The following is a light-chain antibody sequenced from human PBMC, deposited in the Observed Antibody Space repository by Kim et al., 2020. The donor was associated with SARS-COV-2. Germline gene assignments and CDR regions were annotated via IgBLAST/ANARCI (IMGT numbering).Light chain of an antibody. V-gene: IGLV3-1*01. CDR2: QDI. CDR3: QAWDGRVV. Sequence: VSVSPGQTASITCSGDQLGDKYVCWYQQKPGQSHVLVIYQDIKRPSGIPERFSGSNSGNTATLTISGTQAMDEADYYCQAWDGRVVFGGGTQLTVL. J-gene: IGLJ2*01. CDR1: QLGDKY.